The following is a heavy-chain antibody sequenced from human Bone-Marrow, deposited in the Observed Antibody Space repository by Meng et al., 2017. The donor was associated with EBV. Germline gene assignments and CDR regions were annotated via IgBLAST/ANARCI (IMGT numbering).Heavy chain of an antibody. CDR3: VRFSNYVLDH. CDR2: IHGYSANT. V-gene: IGHV1-18*01. CDR1: GYTFSSFT. D-gene: IGHD3-10*01. Sequence: QIQLVQVGGGVQKPGASVRVSCKSSGYTFSSFTLNWVRQVPGQGFEWVGWIHGYSANTHYAQKFHGRVNMSTDTSTDTSYMELKNLRPDDTAIYYCVRFSNYVLDHWGQGTLVTVSS. J-gene: IGHJ4*02.